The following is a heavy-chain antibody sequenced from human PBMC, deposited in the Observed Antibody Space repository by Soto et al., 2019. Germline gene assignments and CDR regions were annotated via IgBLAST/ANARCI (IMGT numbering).Heavy chain of an antibody. CDR3: AKDSISYNGIYDAFDV. J-gene: IGHJ3*01. Sequence: GGSLRLSCEASGFTFSNGAMAWVRQTPGEGPEWVSTIGGGDDIFYAESVQGRFIISRDDSRSTMYLQMDNLRVEDTAIYFCAKDSISYNGIYDAFDVWGQGTVVTVSS. V-gene: IGHV3-23*01. CDR2: IGGGDDI. CDR1: GFTFSNGA. D-gene: IGHD3-3*02.